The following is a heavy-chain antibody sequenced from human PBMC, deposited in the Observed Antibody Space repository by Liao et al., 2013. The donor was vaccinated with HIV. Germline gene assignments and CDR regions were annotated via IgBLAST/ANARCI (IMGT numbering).Heavy chain of an antibody. CDR1: GDSINSGDYY. Sequence: QVQLQESGPGLVKPSQTLSLTCTVSGDSINSGDYYWSWIRQPPGKGLEYIGYIYYSGSAFYNPSLKSRVTMSVHTLKNQFSLKLTSVTAADTAVYYCARGPYDTSGYSFEYWGQGTLVTVSS. CDR3: ARGPYDTSGYSFEY. CDR2: IYYSGSA. V-gene: IGHV4-30-4*08. D-gene: IGHD3-22*01. J-gene: IGHJ4*02.